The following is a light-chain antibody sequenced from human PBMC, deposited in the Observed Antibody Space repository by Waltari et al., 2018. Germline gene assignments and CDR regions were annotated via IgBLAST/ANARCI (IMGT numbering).Light chain of an antibody. CDR3: SSYTTSGTLV. V-gene: IGLV2-14*01. Sequence: QSAPTQPASVSGSPGQSITIPCTGTSSDVGGYDFVSWHQQYPGKAPKVMIYGVNNRPSGVSNRFSGSKSGNTASLIISGLQADDEADYYCSSYTTSGTLVFGTGTKVTVL. CDR2: GVN. CDR1: SSDVGGYDF. J-gene: IGLJ1*01.